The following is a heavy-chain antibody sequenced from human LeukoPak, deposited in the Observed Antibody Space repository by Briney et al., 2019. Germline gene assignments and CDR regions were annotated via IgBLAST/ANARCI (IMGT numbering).Heavy chain of an antibody. Sequence: SETLSLTCTVSGGSISSYYWSWIRQPAGKGLEWIGRIYTSGSTNYNPSLKSRVTMSVDTSKNQFSLKLSTVTAADTAVYYCARVKIEQKAFDIWGQGTMVTVSS. CDR2: IYTSGST. V-gene: IGHV4-4*07. D-gene: IGHD2-21*01. CDR3: ARVKIEQKAFDI. CDR1: GGSISSYY. J-gene: IGHJ3*02.